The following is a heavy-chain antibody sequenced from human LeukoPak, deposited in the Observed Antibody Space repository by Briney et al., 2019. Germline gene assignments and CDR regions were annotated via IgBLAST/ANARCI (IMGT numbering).Heavy chain of an antibody. CDR2: MNPNSGNT. D-gene: IGHD3/OR15-3a*01. J-gene: IGHJ4*02. CDR3: ARETYGRGGGRWFLSY. Sequence: ASVKVSCKASGYTFTSYDINFVRQATGQGLEWMGWMNPNSGNTGYAQRFQGRVTITRNTSISTAYMDLSSLRSEDAAVYYCARETYGRGGGRWFLSYWGQGTLVTVSS. V-gene: IGHV1-8*03. CDR1: GYTFTSYD.